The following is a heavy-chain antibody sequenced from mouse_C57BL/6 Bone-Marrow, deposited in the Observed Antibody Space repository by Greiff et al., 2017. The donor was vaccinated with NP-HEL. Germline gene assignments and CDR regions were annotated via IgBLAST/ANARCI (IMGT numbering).Heavy chain of an antibody. D-gene: IGHD1-1*01. Sequence: EVNVVESGGGLVQPGRSLRLSCATSGFTFSDSYMEWVRQAPGKGLEWIAASRNKANDYTTEYSASVKGRFIGSRDTSQSILYLQMNALRAEDTAIYYCARDPYDYGSSYWYFDVWGTGTTVTVSS. CDR2: SRNKANDYTT. CDR3: ARDPYDYGSSYWYFDV. J-gene: IGHJ1*03. CDR1: GFTFSDSY. V-gene: IGHV7-1*01.